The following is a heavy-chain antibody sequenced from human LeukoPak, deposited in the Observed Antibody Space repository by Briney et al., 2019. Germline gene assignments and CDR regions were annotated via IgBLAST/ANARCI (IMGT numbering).Heavy chain of an antibody. Sequence: ASVKVSCKASGYTFTSYDINWVRQATGQGLEWVGWMNPDSGDTAYAQKFQGRVTITRNTSISTVYMELSSLRSEDTAVYYCATEYYYDSGGLLWGQGTMVTVSS. CDR3: ATEYYYDSGGLL. CDR2: MNPDSGDT. CDR1: GYTFTSYD. J-gene: IGHJ3*01. V-gene: IGHV1-8*01. D-gene: IGHD3-22*01.